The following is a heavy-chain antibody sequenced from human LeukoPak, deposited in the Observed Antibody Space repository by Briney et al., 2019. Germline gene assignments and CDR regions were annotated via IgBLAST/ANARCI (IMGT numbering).Heavy chain of an antibody. CDR3: ARVACSGGSCYRGELDY. Sequence: SETLSLTCTVSGYSISSGYYWGWIRQPPGKGLEWIGEIDHSGSTNYNPSLKSRVTISVDTSKNQFSLKLSSVTAADTAVYYCARVACSGGSCYRGELDYWGQGTLVTVSS. V-gene: IGHV4-38-2*02. J-gene: IGHJ4*02. CDR1: GYSISSGYY. CDR2: IDHSGST. D-gene: IGHD2-15*01.